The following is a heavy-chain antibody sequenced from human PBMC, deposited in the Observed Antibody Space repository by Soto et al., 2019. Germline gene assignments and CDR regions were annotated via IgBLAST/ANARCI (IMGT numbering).Heavy chain of an antibody. D-gene: IGHD3-22*01. V-gene: IGHV4-59*01. CDR2: VYYTGST. CDR1: GDSISTFY. J-gene: IGHJ4*02. CDR3: ARGRTVRNYANDSSDYFYFFYX. Sequence: PSDTLSLTFTVSGDSISTFYWGWMRQSPGKDLEGIGYVYYTGSTNYNPSLKSRVTISVERSKNQFSLKLTSANAADTAVYYCARGRTVRNYANDSSDYFYFFYXWGQGTQVTVSX.